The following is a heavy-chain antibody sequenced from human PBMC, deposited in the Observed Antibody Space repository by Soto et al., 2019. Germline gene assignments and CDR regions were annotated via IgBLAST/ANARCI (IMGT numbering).Heavy chain of an antibody. CDR1: GFTFRTYA. CDR2: ISGSGSFT. J-gene: IGHJ4*02. D-gene: IGHD3-10*01. Sequence: PGGSLRLSCAASGFTFRTYAMNWVRQAPGKGLEWISAISGSGSFTHYADSVRGRFTISRDNSQNQLYLQMNNLRGDDTAMYYCAKIPTGSGSSKFDYWVQGIQVTVSS. V-gene: IGHV3-23*01. CDR3: AKIPTGSGSSKFDY.